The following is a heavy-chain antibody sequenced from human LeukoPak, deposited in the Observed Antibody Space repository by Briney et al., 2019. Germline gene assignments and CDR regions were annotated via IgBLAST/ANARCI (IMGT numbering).Heavy chain of an antibody. V-gene: IGHV3-21*01. CDR3: ARDGGGSYYYDSSGFDY. J-gene: IGHJ4*02. CDR2: ISSSSSYI. Sequence: GGSLRLSCAASGFTFSSYSMNWVRQAPGKGLEWASSISSSSSYIYYADSVKGRFTISRDNANNSLYLQMNSLRAEDTAVYYCARDGGGSYYYDSSGFDYWGQGTLVTVSS. D-gene: IGHD3-22*01. CDR1: GFTFSSYS.